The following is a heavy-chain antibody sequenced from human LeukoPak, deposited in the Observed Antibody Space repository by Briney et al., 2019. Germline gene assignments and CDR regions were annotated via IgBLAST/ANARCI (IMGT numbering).Heavy chain of an antibody. CDR3: AKGEDHGSGTVHFAS. J-gene: IGHJ4*02. V-gene: IGHV4-4*02. CDR2: IYHGGST. Sequence: KPSETLSLTCAVSGGSISSSNWWSWVRQPPGKGLEWIGEIYHGGSTNYNPSLKSRVAMSVDRSRNQFSLQLSSVTAADTAVYYCAKGEDHGSGTVHFASWGQGTLVTVSS. D-gene: IGHD3-10*01. CDR1: GGSISSSNW.